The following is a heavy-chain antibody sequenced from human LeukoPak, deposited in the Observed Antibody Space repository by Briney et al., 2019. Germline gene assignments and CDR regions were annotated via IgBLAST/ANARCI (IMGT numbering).Heavy chain of an antibody. D-gene: IGHD3-10*01. Sequence: SETLSLTCTVSGGSISSYYWSWIRQPAGKGLERIGRIYTSGSTNYNPSLKSRVTMSVDTSKNQFSLKLSSVTAADTAVYYCARDFSGITMVRGVILPFDYWGQGTLVTVSS. CDR2: IYTSGST. V-gene: IGHV4-4*07. CDR1: GGSISSYY. J-gene: IGHJ4*02. CDR3: ARDFSGITMVRGVILPFDY.